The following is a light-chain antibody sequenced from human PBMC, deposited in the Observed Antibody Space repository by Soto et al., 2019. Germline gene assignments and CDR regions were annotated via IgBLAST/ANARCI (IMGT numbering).Light chain of an antibody. Sequence: DIQMTQSPSTLSASVGDRVTITCRASQSISSWLAWYQQKPGKAPKLLIYKASSLESGVPSRFSGSGSGTEFTLTISSLQPDDCATYDCQQYHRYASWTCGQGTKVEIK. J-gene: IGKJ1*01. V-gene: IGKV1-5*03. CDR3: QQYHRYASWT. CDR1: QSISSW. CDR2: KAS.